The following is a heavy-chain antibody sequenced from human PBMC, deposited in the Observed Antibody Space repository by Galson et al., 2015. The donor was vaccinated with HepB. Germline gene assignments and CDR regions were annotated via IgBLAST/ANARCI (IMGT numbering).Heavy chain of an antibody. D-gene: IGHD3-22*01. Sequence: SLRLSCAASGFTFSSYAMSWVRQAPGKGLEWVSAISGSGGSTHYADSVKGRFTISRDNSKNTLYLQMNSLRAEDTAVYYCAKDYYDSSGWLPPGADDAFDIWGQGTMVTVSS. CDR3: AKDYYDSSGWLPPGADDAFDI. J-gene: IGHJ3*02. CDR1: GFTFSSYA. V-gene: IGHV3-23*01. CDR2: ISGSGGST.